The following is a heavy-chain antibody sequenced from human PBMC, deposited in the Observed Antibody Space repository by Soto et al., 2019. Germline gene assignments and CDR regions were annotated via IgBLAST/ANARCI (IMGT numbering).Heavy chain of an antibody. Sequence: QVQLVQSGAEVKKPGASVKVSCKASGYTFTSYDINWVRQATGQGLEWMGWMNPNSGNTGYAQKFQGGVTMTRNTSISTAYMELSSLRSEDTAVYYCARGPLGPLRTRKNWFDPWGQGTLVTVSS. V-gene: IGHV1-8*01. J-gene: IGHJ5*02. CDR3: ARGPLGPLRTRKNWFDP. CDR2: MNPNSGNT. CDR1: GYTFTSYD. D-gene: IGHD1-1*01.